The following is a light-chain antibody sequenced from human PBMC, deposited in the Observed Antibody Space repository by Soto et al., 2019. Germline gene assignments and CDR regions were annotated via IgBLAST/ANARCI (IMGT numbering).Light chain of an antibody. V-gene: IGKV1-5*03. CDR1: QSISSW. Sequence: DIQMTPSPSTLSASVVDRVTITCRASQSISSWLAWYQQKPGTAPKLLISKASILESGVPPRFSGSGSGTEFTLTISNLQPDDFATYYCQQYDNDSTFGQGTKVDIK. CDR3: QQYDNDST. CDR2: KAS. J-gene: IGKJ1*01.